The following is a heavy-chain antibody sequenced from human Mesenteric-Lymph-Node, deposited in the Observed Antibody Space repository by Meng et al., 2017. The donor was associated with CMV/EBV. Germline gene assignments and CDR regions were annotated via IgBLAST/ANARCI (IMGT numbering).Heavy chain of an antibody. V-gene: IGHV3-11*04. D-gene: IGHD6-6*01. J-gene: IGHJ4*02. CDR1: VFTFSDYS. Sequence: ASVFTFSDYSMSCIRQAPGKGLEWISYIISSGSTIYYADSVKGRFTISRDNTKNSLYLQLNSLRAADTAVYYCARGLKVAARAFDSWGQGTLVTVSS. CDR2: IISSGSTI. CDR3: ARGLKVAARAFDS.